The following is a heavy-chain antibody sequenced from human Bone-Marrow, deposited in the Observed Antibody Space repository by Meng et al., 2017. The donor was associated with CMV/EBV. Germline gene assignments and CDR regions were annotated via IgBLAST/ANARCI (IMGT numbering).Heavy chain of an antibody. CDR2: IYWNDDK. D-gene: IGHD3-3*01. CDR3: AHRQKRYYDFWSGYYDY. CDR1: GFSLSTSGVG. J-gene: IGHJ4*02. V-gene: IGHV2-5*01. Sequence: SGPTLVKPTQTLTLTCTFSGFSLSTSGVGVGWIRQPPGKALEWLALIYWNDDKRYSPSLKSRLTITKVTSKNQVVLTMTNMDPVDTATYYCAHRQKRYYDFWSGYYDYWGQGTLVTVSS.